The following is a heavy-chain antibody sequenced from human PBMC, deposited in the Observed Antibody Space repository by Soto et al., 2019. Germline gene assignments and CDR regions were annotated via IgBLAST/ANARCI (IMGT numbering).Heavy chain of an antibody. CDR2: IYPGDSDT. CDR1: GYNFTSYW. CDR3: AIGGYCSGGSCYPIDY. J-gene: IGHJ4*02. V-gene: IGHV5-51*01. D-gene: IGHD2-15*01. Sequence: PGESHKIPCKGSGYNFTSYWIGWVRQMPGKGLEWMGIIYPGDSDTRYSPSFQGQVTISADKSISTAYLQWSSLKASDTAMYYCAIGGYCSGGSCYPIDYWGQGTLVTVSS.